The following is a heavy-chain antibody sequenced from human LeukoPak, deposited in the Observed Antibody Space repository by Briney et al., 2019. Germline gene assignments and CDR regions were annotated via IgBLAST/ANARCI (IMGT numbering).Heavy chain of an antibody. Sequence: PETLSLTCAVSGGSISSYYWSWIRQPPGKGLEWIGYIYYSGSTNYNPSLKSRVTISVDTSKNQFSLKLSSVTAADTAVYYCARAGDGDYVDYWGQGTLVTVSS. CDR2: IYYSGST. CDR3: ARAGDGDYVDY. V-gene: IGHV4-59*01. D-gene: IGHD4-17*01. J-gene: IGHJ4*02. CDR1: GGSISSYY.